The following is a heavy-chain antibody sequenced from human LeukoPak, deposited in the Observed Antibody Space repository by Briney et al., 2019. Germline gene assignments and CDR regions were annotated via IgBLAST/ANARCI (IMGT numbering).Heavy chain of an antibody. CDR2: ISGGGGST. D-gene: IGHD1-26*01. V-gene: IGHV3-23*01. CDR1: GFTFTCYS. Sequence: GGSLRLSCAASGFTFTCYSMNWVRKAPGKGLEWVSTISGGGGSTYYADSVKGRFTISRDNSKNTLYLQVNSLRAEDTAVYYCAKGGKWDVTPFDYWGQGTLVTVSS. J-gene: IGHJ4*02. CDR3: AKGGKWDVTPFDY.